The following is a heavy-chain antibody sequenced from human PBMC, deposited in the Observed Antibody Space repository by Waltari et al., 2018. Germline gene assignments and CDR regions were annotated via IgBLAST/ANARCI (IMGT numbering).Heavy chain of an antibody. J-gene: IGHJ4*02. CDR2: FHNNDAGI. D-gene: IGHD5-12*01. V-gene: IGHV3-23*01. CDR3: ARGGYDLDY. CDR1: GFTFSDYG. Sequence: EVQLLESGGGLVQPGGSLRLSCAASGFTFSDYGMTWVRRAPAEGVEGVSVFHNNDAGIYHADPVKGRFSISRDNSKNTLYLQMNSLRAEDTATYYCARGGYDLDYWGQGTRVTVSS.